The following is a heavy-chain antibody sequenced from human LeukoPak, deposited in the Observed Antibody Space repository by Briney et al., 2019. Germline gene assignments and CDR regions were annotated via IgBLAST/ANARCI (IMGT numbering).Heavy chain of an antibody. CDR1: GFTFSSYS. J-gene: IGHJ4*02. Sequence: GGSLRLSCAASGFTFSSYSMNWVRQAPGKGLEWVSSIGSSGDITYYADSVKGRFTIPRDNSKNTLYLQMNSLRAEDTAVYYCAKDIDNGDYVVYWGQGTLVTVS. CDR3: AKDIDNGDYVVY. CDR2: IGSSGDIT. D-gene: IGHD4-17*01. V-gene: IGHV3-23*01.